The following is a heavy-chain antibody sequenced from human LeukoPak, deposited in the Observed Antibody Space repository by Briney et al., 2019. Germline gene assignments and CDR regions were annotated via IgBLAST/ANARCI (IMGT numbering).Heavy chain of an antibody. V-gene: IGHV3-53*01. CDR1: GFTVSSNY. J-gene: IGHJ4*02. Sequence: GGSLRLSCAASGFTVSSNYMSWVRQAPGKGLEWVSVIYSGGSTYYADSVKGRFTISRDNSKNTLYLQMNSLRAEDTAVYYCASPSGGYPEGFDYWGQGTLVTVSS. CDR3: ASPSGGYPEGFDY. D-gene: IGHD1-26*01. CDR2: IYSGGST.